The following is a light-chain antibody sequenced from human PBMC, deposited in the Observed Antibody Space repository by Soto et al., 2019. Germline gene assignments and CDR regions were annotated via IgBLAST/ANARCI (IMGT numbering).Light chain of an antibody. J-gene: IGKJ4*01. V-gene: IGKV1-9*01. CDR2: EES. CDR1: QAVPNN. CDR3: QQVKNYPRT. Sequence: DIHLTQSPSFLSASVGDRVTITCRPSQAVPNNMAWYQQKPGKPPKLLIYEESTLHSGVPSRFSGRTSGTQFTLTIDSLQPEDFATYYCQQVKNYPRTVGGGTKVDSK.